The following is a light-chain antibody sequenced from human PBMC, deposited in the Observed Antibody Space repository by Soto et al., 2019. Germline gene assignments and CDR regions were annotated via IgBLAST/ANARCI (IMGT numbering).Light chain of an antibody. CDR2: DVS. CDR3: SSYTSSSTLVV. J-gene: IGLJ2*01. CDR1: SSDVGGYNY. V-gene: IGLV2-14*01. Sequence: QSALTQPASVSGSPGQSITLSCTGTSSDVGGYNYVSWYQQHPGKDPKLMIYDVSNRPSGVSNRFSGSKSGNTASLTISGLQAEDEADYYCSSYTSSSTLVVFGGGTKLTVL.